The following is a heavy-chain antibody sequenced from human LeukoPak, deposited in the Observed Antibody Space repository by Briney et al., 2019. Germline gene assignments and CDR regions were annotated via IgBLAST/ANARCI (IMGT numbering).Heavy chain of an antibody. V-gene: IGHV1-2*02. CDR3: ARNYDYVWGSSYYYYMDV. CDR1: GYTFTGYY. D-gene: IGHD3-16*01. J-gene: IGHJ6*03. CDR2: INPNSGGT. Sequence: VSVKVSCKASGYTFTGYYMHWVRQAPGQGLEWMGWINPNSGGTNYAQKFQGRVTITRDPSISTAYMELSRLRSHDTAVYYCARNYDYVWGSSYYYYMDVWGQGTTVTISS.